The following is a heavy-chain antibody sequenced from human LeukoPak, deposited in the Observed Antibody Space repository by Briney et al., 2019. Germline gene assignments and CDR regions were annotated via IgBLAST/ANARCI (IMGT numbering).Heavy chain of an antibody. V-gene: IGHV1-2*02. D-gene: IGHD2-8*01. CDR1: GFTFTGSY. Sequence: ASVKVPCKASGFTFTGSYMHWVRQAPGQGLEWMGRINPNSGDTNYEQKFQGRVTMTSDTSISTAYMELSTLRSDDTAVYYCARSGGHCTNGVCHTDYYMDVWGKGTTVTVSS. J-gene: IGHJ6*03. CDR3: ARSGGHCTNGVCHTDYYMDV. CDR2: INPNSGDT.